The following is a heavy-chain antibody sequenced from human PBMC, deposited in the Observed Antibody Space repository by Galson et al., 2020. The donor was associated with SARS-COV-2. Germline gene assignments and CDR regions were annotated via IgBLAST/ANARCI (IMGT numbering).Heavy chain of an antibody. Sequence: SETLSLTCAVSGGSISSSNWWSWVRQPPGKGLEWIGEIYHSGSTNYNPSLKSRVTISVDKSKNQFSLKLSSVTAADTAVYYCARVTIGVLDWFDPWGQGTLVTVSS. V-gene: IGHV4-4*02. D-gene: IGHD3-3*01. CDR2: IYHSGST. CDR3: ARVTIGVLDWFDP. J-gene: IGHJ5*02. CDR1: GGSISSSNW.